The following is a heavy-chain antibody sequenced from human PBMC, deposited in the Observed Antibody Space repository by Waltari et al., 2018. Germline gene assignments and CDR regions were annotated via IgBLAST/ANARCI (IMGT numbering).Heavy chain of an antibody. V-gene: IGHV3-23*01. CDR3: AKFSQLRRTYDAFDA. J-gene: IGHJ3*01. Sequence: DVQLLESGGALVKPGNSLRLSCSASGFSFEKFAMSWVRQAPGKGLEWVATVSGNGVFTYYADSVKGRFTISRDNSNNTYLEMVNLRTEDTAMYFCAKFSQLRRTYDAFDAWGRGTFVTVSS. CDR1: GFSFEKFA. CDR2: VSGNGVFT. D-gene: IGHD1-1*01.